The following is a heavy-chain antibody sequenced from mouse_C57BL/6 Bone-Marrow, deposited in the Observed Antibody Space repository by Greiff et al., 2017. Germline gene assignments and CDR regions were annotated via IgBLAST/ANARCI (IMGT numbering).Heavy chain of an antibody. CDR1: GYTFTDYY. V-gene: IGHV1-76*01. CDR3: AITTVVATDY. D-gene: IGHD1-1*01. J-gene: IGHJ2*01. Sequence: LQESGAELVRPGASVKLSCKASGYTFTDYYINWVKQRPGQGLEWIARIYPGSGNTYYNEKFKGKATLTAEKSSSTAYMQLSSLTSEDSAVYFCAITTVVATDYWGQGTTLTVSS. CDR2: IYPGSGNT.